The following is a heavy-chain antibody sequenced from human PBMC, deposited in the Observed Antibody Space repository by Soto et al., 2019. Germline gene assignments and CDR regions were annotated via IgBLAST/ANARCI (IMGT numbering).Heavy chain of an antibody. Sequence: SETLSLTCTVSGGSINDFYWSWIRQPPGKGLEWIGYIYYSGSTDYNPSLKGRVTISVDTSKNQFSLKLRSVTAADTAMYYCARVGGVAARTFDYWGQGTLVTVS. CDR3: ARVGGVAARTFDY. V-gene: IGHV4-59*01. CDR2: IYYSGST. J-gene: IGHJ4*02. D-gene: IGHD6-6*01. CDR1: GGSINDFY.